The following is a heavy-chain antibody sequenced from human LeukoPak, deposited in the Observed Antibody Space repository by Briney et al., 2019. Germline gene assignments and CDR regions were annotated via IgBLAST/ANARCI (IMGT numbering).Heavy chain of an antibody. CDR1: GGSITDAYS. Sequence: SETLSLTCTVSGGSITDAYSWTWIRQHPGKGLEWIGYIHAGGNTYYNPSLKSRFAISRDNSKNHFSLRLSSVTAADAAVYYCARDVSGWGYAFDIWGQGTLVTVSS. D-gene: IGHD6-25*01. CDR2: IHAGGNT. CDR3: ARDVSGWGYAFDI. V-gene: IGHV4-31*02. J-gene: IGHJ3*02.